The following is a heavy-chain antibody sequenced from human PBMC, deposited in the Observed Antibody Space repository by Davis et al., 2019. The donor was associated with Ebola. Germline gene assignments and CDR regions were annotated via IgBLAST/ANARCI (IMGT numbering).Heavy chain of an antibody. CDR2: LGTSADT. CDR1: GFIFSSYV. D-gene: IGHD1-26*01. J-gene: IGHJ3*02. CDR3: AKDTSNIWFDI. V-gene: IGHV3-23*01. Sequence: GESLNISCAASGFIFSSYVMSWVRQAPGKGLEWVSTLGTSADTYYADSVKGRFTISRDNFKNTLYLQMNGLRVEDTAIYYCAKDTSNIWFDIWGQGTMVTVSS.